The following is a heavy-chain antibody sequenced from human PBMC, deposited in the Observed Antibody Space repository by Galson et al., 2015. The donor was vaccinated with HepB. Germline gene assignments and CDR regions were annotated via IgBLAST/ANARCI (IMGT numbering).Heavy chain of an antibody. V-gene: IGHV3-64D*06. CDR3: AKQPGIAVAGTGY. CDR2: ISSNGGST. CDR1: GFTFSSYA. Sequence: SLRLYCAASGFTFSSYAMHWVRQAPGKGLEYVSAISSNGGSTYYADSVKGRFTISRDNSKNTLYLQMSSLRAEDTAVYYCAKQPGIAVAGTGYWGQGTLVTVSS. J-gene: IGHJ4*02. D-gene: IGHD6-19*01.